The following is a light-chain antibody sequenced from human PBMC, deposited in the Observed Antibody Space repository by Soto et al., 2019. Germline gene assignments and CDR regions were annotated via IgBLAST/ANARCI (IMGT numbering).Light chain of an antibody. CDR3: QQYGRSVG. V-gene: IGKV3-20*01. CDR2: EAS. Sequence: EIVLTQSPGTLSLSPGERLTISCGTSQSLSTRSLAWYKQKPGQAPRLLIYEASTRAPGTPDRFSGSGSGTDFTLTVSRLEHEDFAVYYCQQYGRSVGFGQGTKVDIK. CDR1: QSLSTRS. J-gene: IGKJ1*01.